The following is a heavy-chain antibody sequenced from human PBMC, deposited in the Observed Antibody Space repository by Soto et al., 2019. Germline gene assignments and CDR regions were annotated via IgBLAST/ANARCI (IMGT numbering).Heavy chain of an antibody. CDR1: GASISSYY. D-gene: IGHD3-3*01. CDR2: IYLGGSI. V-gene: IGHV4-59*03. J-gene: IGHJ4*02. Sequence: PSATLSLTCSVSGASISSYYYAWIRQTPGKGLEWIGYIYLGGSINYNPSFKGRVIISVDTSTDTAYMELSSLRFEDTAVYYCAAPYTTGFQAYDFWGQGTLVTVSS. CDR3: AAPYTTGFQAYDF.